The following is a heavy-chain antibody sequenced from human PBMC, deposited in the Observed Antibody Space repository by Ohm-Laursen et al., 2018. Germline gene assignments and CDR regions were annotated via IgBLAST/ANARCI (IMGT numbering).Heavy chain of an antibody. CDR2: INPDNGDI. V-gene: IGHV1-18*01. CDR1: GYTFNHYG. CDR3: ALGGIRFLEWPGDFFNY. D-gene: IGHD3-3*01. J-gene: IGHJ4*02. Sequence: ASVKVSCNTSGYTFNHYGISWVRQAPGQGLEWMGWINPDNGDIHYAQKLQGRVTMTTDTSTTTAYMELRSLTSDDTALYYCALGGIRFLEWPGDFFNYWGQGTLVTVSS.